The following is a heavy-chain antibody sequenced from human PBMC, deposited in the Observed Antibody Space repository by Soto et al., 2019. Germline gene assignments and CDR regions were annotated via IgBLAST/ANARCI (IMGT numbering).Heavy chain of an antibody. CDR2: IIPILGIA. D-gene: IGHD4-17*01. CDR3: ARSGTVTTLLDY. Sequence: ASVKVSCKASGGTFSSYAISWVRQAPGQGLEWMGRIIPILGIANYAQKFQGRVTITADKSTSTAYMELSSLRSEDTAVYYCARSGTVTTLLDYWGQRTLVSVSS. J-gene: IGHJ4*02. V-gene: IGHV1-69*04. CDR1: GGTFSSYA.